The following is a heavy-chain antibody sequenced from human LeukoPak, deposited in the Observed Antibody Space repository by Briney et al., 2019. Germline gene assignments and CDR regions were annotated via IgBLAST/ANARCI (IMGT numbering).Heavy chain of an antibody. CDR2: ISYDGSNK. CDR1: GFTFSSYG. J-gene: IGHJ4*02. V-gene: IGHV3-30*18. D-gene: IGHD3-22*01. Sequence: PGRSLRLSCAASGFTFSSYGMHWVRQAPGKGLEWVAVISYDGSNKYYADSVKGRFTISRDNSKNTLYLQMNSLRAEDTAVYYCAKDFAPMIVVVIGPFDYWGQGTLVTVPS. CDR3: AKDFAPMIVVVIGPFDY.